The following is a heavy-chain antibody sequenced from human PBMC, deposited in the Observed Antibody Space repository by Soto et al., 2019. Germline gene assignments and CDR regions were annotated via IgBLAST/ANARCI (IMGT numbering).Heavy chain of an antibody. CDR1: GYSITSGYN. J-gene: IGHJ6*02. CDR3: AREEGGSRGMDV. V-gene: IGHV4-38-2*01. CDR2: IYYGGNT. D-gene: IGHD1-26*01. Sequence: SETLSLTCGVAGYSITSGYNCGWIRQPPGKGLEWIGTIYYGGNTNYNPSLKRRVTISVDTSKNQFSLQLSSVTAADTAVYYCAREEGGSRGMDVWGQGTTVTVSS.